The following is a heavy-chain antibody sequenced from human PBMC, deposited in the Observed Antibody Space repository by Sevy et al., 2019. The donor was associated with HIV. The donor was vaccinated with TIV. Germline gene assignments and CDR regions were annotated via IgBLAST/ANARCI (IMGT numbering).Heavy chain of an antibody. CDR2: ISWNSGSI. Sequence: GGSLRLSCAASGFTFDDYAMHWVRQAPGKGLEWVSGISWNSGSIGYADSVKGRFTISRDNAKNSLYLQMNSLRAEDTALYYCAKVILPTYYYDSSGYFGTLFDYWGQGTLVTVSS. J-gene: IGHJ4*02. CDR3: AKVILPTYYYDSSGYFGTLFDY. D-gene: IGHD3-22*01. V-gene: IGHV3-9*01. CDR1: GFTFDDYA.